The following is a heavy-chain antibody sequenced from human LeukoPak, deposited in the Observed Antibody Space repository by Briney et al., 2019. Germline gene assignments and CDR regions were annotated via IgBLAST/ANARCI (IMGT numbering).Heavy chain of an antibody. J-gene: IGHJ3*02. V-gene: IGHV4-59*01. D-gene: IGHD2-15*01. Sequence: PSETLSLTCTVSGGSISSYYWSWIRQTPGKGLELIGYIYYSGTTNYNPSLNSRVSISVDTSKKQFSLKLSSVTSADTAVYYCARSPGGGFDIWGQGTMVTVSS. CDR3: ARSPGGGFDI. CDR1: GGSISSYY. CDR2: IYYSGTT.